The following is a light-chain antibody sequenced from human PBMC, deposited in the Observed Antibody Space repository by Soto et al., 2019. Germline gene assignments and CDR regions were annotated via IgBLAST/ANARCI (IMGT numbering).Light chain of an antibody. V-gene: IGKV3-15*01. CDR3: QQYDNWPLS. Sequence: EIVMTQSPATLSVSPGEGATLSCRASQSVSRSLAWYQQKPGQAPRLLIFGASTRATGIPARFSGSGSGTEFTLTISSLESEDFAVYYCQQYDNWPLSFGGGTKVVIK. J-gene: IGKJ4*01. CDR2: GAS. CDR1: QSVSRS.